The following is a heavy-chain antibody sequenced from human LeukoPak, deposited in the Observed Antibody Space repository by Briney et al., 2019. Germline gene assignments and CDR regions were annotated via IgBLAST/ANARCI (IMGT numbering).Heavy chain of an antibody. J-gene: IGHJ4*02. D-gene: IGHD6-19*01. CDR2: ISAYNGNT. CDR1: GYTFTKYG. Sequence: ASVKVSCKASGYTFTKYGISWVRQAPGQGLEWMAWISAYNGNTNYAQRFQGRVTMTTDTSTTTAYMELRSLRSDDTAVYYCARSGWYDAASHYWGQGTLVTVSS. V-gene: IGHV1-18*01. CDR3: ARSGWYDAASHY.